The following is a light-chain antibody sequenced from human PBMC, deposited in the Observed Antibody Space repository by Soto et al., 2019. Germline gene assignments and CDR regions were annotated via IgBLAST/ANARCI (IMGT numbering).Light chain of an antibody. V-gene: IGLV4-69*01. CDR1: SGHNSYA. Sequence: QSVLTQPPSASASLGASVKLTCTLSSGHNSYAIAWHQQQPEKGPRYLMKLNSDGSHSKGDGIPDRFSGSSSGAERDLTISSLQSEDEADYYCQTWSTDIRVFGGGTKVTVL. CDR3: QTWSTDIRV. CDR2: LNSDGSH. J-gene: IGLJ3*02.